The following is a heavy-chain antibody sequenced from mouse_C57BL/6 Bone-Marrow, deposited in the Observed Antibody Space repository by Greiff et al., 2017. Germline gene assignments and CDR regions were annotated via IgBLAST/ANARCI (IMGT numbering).Heavy chain of an antibody. V-gene: IGHV1-55*01. J-gene: IGHJ1*03. CDR2: IYPGSGST. CDR3: ARCVYYGSSYWYFDV. CDR1: GYTFTSYW. D-gene: IGHD1-1*01. Sequence: VQLQQPGAELVKPGASVKMSCKASGYTFTSYWITWVQQRPGQGLEWIGDIYPGSGSTNYNEKFKSKATLTVDTSSSTAYMQLSSLTSEDSAVYYCARCVYYGSSYWYFDVWGTGTTVTVSS.